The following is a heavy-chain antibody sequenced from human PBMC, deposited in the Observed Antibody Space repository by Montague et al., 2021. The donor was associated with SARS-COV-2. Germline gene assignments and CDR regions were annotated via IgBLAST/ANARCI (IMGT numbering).Heavy chain of an antibody. D-gene: IGHD6-19*01. J-gene: IGHJ6*02. V-gene: IGHV4-59*10. CDR1: GGSFNSYY. CDR2: IYTSGRT. Sequence: SETLSLTCGVYGGSFNSYYWSWIRQPAGKGLEWIGRIYTSGRTNNNPSLKSRVTISVDTSRNQLSLKLTSVTAADTAVYYCARGGRSSGWGTGYAGLDVWGQGILVIVSS. CDR3: ARGGRSSGWGTGYAGLDV.